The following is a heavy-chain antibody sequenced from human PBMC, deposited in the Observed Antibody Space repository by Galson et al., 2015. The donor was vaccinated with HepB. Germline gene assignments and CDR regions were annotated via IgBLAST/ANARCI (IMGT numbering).Heavy chain of an antibody. J-gene: IGHJ4*02. Sequence: ETLSLTCIVSGGSITSYYWSWIRQPPGKGLEWIGYISYSGSTNYNPSLKSRVTISVDTSKNQFSLKLSSVTAADTAIYYCVRGLDCSSTSCYGFDYWGQGTLVTVSS. V-gene: IGHV4-59*01. CDR3: VRGLDCSSTSCYGFDY. CDR2: ISYSGST. D-gene: IGHD2-2*01. CDR1: GGSITSYY.